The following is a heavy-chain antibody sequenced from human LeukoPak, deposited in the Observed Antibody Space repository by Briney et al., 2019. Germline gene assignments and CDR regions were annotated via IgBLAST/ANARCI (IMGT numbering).Heavy chain of an antibody. CDR3: ATLDITRDFDS. J-gene: IGHJ4*02. D-gene: IGHD3-10*01. V-gene: IGHV3-23*01. CDR2: ISASGSRT. CDR1: GFVVSNYA. Sequence: PGGSVTLSCSASGFVVSNYAVSGGRHAPGHGLGWVSTISASGSRTYYTDSVKGRFSISRDTSRNTMYLQMNSLRAEDTAVYYCATLDITRDFDSCGQGSLVTVSS.